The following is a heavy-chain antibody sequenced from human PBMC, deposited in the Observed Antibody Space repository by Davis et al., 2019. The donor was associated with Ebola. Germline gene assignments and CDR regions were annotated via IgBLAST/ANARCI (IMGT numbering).Heavy chain of an antibody. CDR1: GYTFTGYY. J-gene: IGHJ6*03. V-gene: IGHV1-2*02. Sequence: ASVKVSCKASGYTFTGYYMHWVRQAPGQGLEWMGWINPNSGGTNYAQKFQGRVTMTRDTSISTAYMELRSLRSDDTAVYYCARDATAMGWGYYYYYMDVWGKGTTVTVSS. CDR3: ARDATAMGWGYYYYYMDV. CDR2: INPNSGGT. D-gene: IGHD5-18*01.